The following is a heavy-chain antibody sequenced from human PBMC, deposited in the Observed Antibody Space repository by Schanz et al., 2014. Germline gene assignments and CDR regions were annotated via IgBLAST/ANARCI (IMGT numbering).Heavy chain of an antibody. CDR2: IKPDGSEK. J-gene: IGHJ4*02. D-gene: IGHD1-26*01. Sequence: EVQLVESGGGLVQPGGSLRLSCAASGFTFNYVWMTWVRQAPGKGLDWVGIIKPDGSEKFYVDSVKGRFTISRDNAKNLMYLHLNSLRAEDTAVYYCAREVGGSFGQHYWGQGALVTVSS. CDR3: AREVGGSFGQHY. CDR1: GFTFNYVW. V-gene: IGHV3-7*01.